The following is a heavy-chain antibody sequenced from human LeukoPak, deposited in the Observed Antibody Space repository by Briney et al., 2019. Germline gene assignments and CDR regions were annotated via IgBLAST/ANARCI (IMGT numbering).Heavy chain of an antibody. Sequence: AGGSLRLSCAASAFTLSSYSMSWVRQAPGKGLEWVSIISGSSIYIYYADSLRGRFTISRDNAKNALFLQMNSLRAEDTAVYYCARSLCSGGSCSVAFDIWGQGTMVTVSS. CDR3: ARSLCSGGSCSVAFDI. CDR1: AFTLSSYS. D-gene: IGHD2-15*01. J-gene: IGHJ3*02. V-gene: IGHV3-21*01. CDR2: ISGSSIYI.